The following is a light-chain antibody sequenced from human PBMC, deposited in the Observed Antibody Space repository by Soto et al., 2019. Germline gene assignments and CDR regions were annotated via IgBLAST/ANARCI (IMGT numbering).Light chain of an antibody. CDR3: QQSYSATWT. CDR2: AAS. J-gene: IGKJ1*01. V-gene: IGKV1-39*01. CDR1: QGISTY. Sequence: IQMTQSPSSLSASVGDRVTITCRASQGISTYLNWYLQKPGKAPKLLIYAASSLQSGVPSRFSGSGSETDFTPTISSLQPEDFATYSCQQSYSATWTFGQGTKVDIK.